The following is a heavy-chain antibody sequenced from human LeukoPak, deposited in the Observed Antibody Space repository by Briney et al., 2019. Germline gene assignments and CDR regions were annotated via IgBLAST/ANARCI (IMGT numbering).Heavy chain of an antibody. D-gene: IGHD2-2*01. CDR3: ARPLYARYCSSTSCYLYDAFDI. J-gene: IGHJ3*02. CDR2: ITPILGIA. V-gene: IGHV1-69*04. Sequence: GSSVKVSCKASGGTFSSYAISWVRQAPGQGLEWMGRITPILGIANYAQKFQGRVTITTDESTSTAYMELSSLRSEDTAVYYCARPLYARYCSSTSCYLYDAFDIWGQGTMVTVSS. CDR1: GGTFSSYA.